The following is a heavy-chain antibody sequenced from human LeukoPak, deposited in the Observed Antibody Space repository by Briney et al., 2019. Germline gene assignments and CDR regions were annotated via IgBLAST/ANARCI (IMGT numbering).Heavy chain of an antibody. CDR2: IYYANT. J-gene: IGHJ4*02. V-gene: IGHV4-59*01. D-gene: IGHD6-19*01. Sequence: SETLSLTCTVSGGSISSYYWSWIRQPPGKGLEWIGYIYYANTNYNPSLKSRVTISIDTSKNQFSLRLTSVTAADTATYYCARETSLTGYASGLGFNYWGQGILVTVSS. CDR1: GGSISSYY. CDR3: ARETSLTGYASGLGFNY.